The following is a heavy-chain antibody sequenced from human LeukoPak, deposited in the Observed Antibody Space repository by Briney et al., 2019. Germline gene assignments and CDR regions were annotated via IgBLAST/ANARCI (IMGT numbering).Heavy chain of an antibody. Sequence: ASVKVSCKASGYTFTSYDINWVRQATGQGLEWMGWMNPNSGNTGYAQKFQGRVTMTRNTSISTAYMELSSLRSEDTAVYYCARLYDYSNYSYDQNWFDPWSQGTLVTVSS. V-gene: IGHV1-8*01. CDR3: ARLYDYSNYSYDQNWFDP. J-gene: IGHJ5*02. D-gene: IGHD4-11*01. CDR2: MNPNSGNT. CDR1: GYTFTSYD.